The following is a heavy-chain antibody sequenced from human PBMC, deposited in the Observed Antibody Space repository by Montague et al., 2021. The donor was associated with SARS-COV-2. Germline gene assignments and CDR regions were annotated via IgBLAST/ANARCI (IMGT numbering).Heavy chain of an antibody. CDR2: IYYTGST. CDR1: GGSISSGGSY. Sequence: TLSLTCTVSGGSISSGGSYWSWIRQHPGKGLEWIGYIYYTGSTYYKPSLKSRVTISVDTSKNQFSLKLTAVTAADTAVYYRARAKTTVTDAEYFQHWGQGTLVTVST. D-gene: IGHD4-17*01. CDR3: ARAKTTVTDAEYFQH. J-gene: IGHJ1*01. V-gene: IGHV4-31*03.